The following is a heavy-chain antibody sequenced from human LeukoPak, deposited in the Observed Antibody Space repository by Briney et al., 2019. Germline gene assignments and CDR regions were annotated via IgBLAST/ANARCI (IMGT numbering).Heavy chain of an antibody. CDR1: GYTFTSYD. V-gene: IGHV1-8*01. CDR3: ARVPSYSRDGPDY. Sequence: ASVKVSCKASGYTFTSYDLNWVRQATGQGLEWMGWMNPNSGNTGYAQKFQGRVTMTRNTSISTAYMELSSLRSEDTAVYYCARVPSYSRDGPDYWGQGTQVTVS. J-gene: IGHJ4*02. CDR2: MNPNSGNT. D-gene: IGHD6-13*01.